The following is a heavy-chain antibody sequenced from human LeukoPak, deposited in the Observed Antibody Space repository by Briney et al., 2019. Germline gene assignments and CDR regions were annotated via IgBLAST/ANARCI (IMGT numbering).Heavy chain of an antibody. CDR2: ISGSGGST. D-gene: IGHD3-22*01. V-gene: IGHV3-23*01. J-gene: IGHJ4*02. CDR1: GFTFSSYA. Sequence: GGSLRLSCAASGFTFSSYAMSWVRQAPGKGLEWVSAISGSGGSTYYADSVKGRFTISRDNSKNTLYLQMNSLRAEDTAVYYCAKDNIYYYDSSGYGDYWGQGTLVTVSS. CDR3: AKDNIYYYDSSGYGDY.